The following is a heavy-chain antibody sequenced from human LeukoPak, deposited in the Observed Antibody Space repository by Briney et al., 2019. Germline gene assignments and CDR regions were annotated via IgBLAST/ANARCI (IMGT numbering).Heavy chain of an antibody. CDR2: ISSSGSTI. D-gene: IGHD6-6*01. V-gene: IGHV3-11*01. CDR1: GFTFSDYY. CDR3: ARAEYSSSFCDY. Sequence: GGSLRLSCAAPGFTFSDYYMSWIRQAPGKGLEWVSYISSSGSTIYYADSVKGRFTISRDNAKNSLYLQMNSLRAEDTAVYYCARAEYSSSFCDYWGQGTLVTVSS. J-gene: IGHJ4*02.